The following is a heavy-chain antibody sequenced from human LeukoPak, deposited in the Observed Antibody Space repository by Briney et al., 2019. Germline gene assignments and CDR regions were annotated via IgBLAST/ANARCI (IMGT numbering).Heavy chain of an antibody. D-gene: IGHD3-22*01. V-gene: IGHV3-66*01. CDR2: IYSGGST. J-gene: IGHJ4*02. Sequence: GGSLRLSCAASGFTFSTYWMTWVRQAPGKGLEWVSVIYSGGSTYYADSVKGRFTISRDNSKNTLYLQMNSLRAEDTAVYYCARAVWYYYDSSGMFDYWGQGTLVTVSS. CDR3: ARAVWYYYDSSGMFDY. CDR1: GFTFSTYW.